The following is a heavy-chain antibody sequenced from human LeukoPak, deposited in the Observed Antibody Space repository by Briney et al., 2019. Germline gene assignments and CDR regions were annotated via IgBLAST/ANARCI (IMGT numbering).Heavy chain of an antibody. CDR1: GFTFSSDG. J-gene: IGHJ6*02. CDR2: IRYDGSNK. Sequence: GGSLRLSCAASGFTFSSDGMHWVRQAPGKGLEWVTFIRYDGSNKYYADSVKGRFTISRDNSKNTLYLQMNSLRAEDTAVYYCARDIKIYYYGMDVWGQGTTVTVSS. CDR3: ARDIKIYYYGMDV. V-gene: IGHV3-30*02.